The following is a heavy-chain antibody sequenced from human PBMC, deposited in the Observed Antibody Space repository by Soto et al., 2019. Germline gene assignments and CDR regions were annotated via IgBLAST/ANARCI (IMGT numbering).Heavy chain of an antibody. J-gene: IGHJ4*02. CDR2: IKSKSDGGTT. Sequence: PGGSLRRSCAASGFTCSNAWMRWVRQAPGKGLECVGRIKSKSDGGTTDYAAPVKRRFTISRDDSKNTVYRQMSSLKTEDTAVDYFAVDTPQVGRGEFEYWGQGVQVTVSS. CDR3: AVDTPQVGRGEFEY. CDR1: GFTCSNAW. V-gene: IGHV3-15*01.